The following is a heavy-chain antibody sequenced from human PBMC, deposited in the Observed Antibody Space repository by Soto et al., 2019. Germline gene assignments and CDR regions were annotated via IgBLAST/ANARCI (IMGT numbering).Heavy chain of an antibody. D-gene: IGHD6-13*01. V-gene: IGHV4-59*01. CDR3: ARGGSAASPDDWFDP. CDR1: GGSISSYY. CDR2: IYYSGST. Sequence: QVQLQESGPGLVKPSETLSLTCTVSGGSISSYYWSWIRQPPGKGLEWMGYIYYSGSTNYNPSLKSRGTISVDTSKRKFSRELSSVTVADTAVYYCARGGSAASPDDWFDPWGQGTLVTVSS. J-gene: IGHJ5*02.